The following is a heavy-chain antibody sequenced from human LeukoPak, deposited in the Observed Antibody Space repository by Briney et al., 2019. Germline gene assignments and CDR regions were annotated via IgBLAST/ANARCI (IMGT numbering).Heavy chain of an antibody. CDR2: IYYSGST. J-gene: IGHJ4*02. CDR1: GGSISSSSYY. V-gene: IGHV4-39*07. CDR3: ARDWNRYAY. D-gene: IGHD1-1*01. Sequence: PSETLSLTCTVSGGSISSSSYYWGWIRQPPGKGLEWIGTIYYSGSTYYNPSLKSRVTISVDTSKNQFSLKLSSVTAADTAMYYCARDWNRYAYWGQGTLVTVSS.